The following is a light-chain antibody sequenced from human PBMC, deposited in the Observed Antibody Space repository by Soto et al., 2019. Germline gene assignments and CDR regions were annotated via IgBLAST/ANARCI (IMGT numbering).Light chain of an antibody. CDR1: QSISSY. CDR2: AAS. J-gene: IGKJ5*01. V-gene: IGKV1-39*01. Sequence: DIQMTQSPSSLSASVGDRVTITCRASQSISSYLNWYQQKPGKAPKLLIYAASSLQSGFPSRFGGSGSGTDFTLTISSLQPEDFATYYCLQSYSMPITFGQGTRLEIK. CDR3: LQSYSMPIT.